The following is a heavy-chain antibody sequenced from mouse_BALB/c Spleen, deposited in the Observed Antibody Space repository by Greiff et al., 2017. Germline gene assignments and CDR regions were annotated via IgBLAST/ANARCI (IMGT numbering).Heavy chain of an antibody. CDR2: ISYSGST. V-gene: IGHV3-8*02. J-gene: IGHJ4*01. CDR1: GDSITSCY. CDR3: ARGYRAMDY. D-gene: IGHD2-14*01. Sequence: VQLKQSGPSLVKPSQTLSLTCSVTGDSITSCYWNWIRKFPGNKLEYMGYISYSGSTYYNPSLKSRISITRDTTTNQYYLQLNSVTTEDTASYYCARGYRAMDYWGQGTSVTVSS.